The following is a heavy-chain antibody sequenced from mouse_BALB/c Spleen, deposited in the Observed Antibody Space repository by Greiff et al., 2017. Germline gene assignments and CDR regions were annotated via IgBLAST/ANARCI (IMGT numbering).Heavy chain of an antibody. J-gene: IGHJ4*01. V-gene: IGHV2-6-2*01. CDR3: ARHGSDIYYAMDY. CDR2: ICSDGST. CDR1: GFSLTSYG. Sequence: VQLQQSGPDLVAPSQSLSITCTVSGFSLTSYGVHWVRQPPGKGLEWLVVICSDGSTTYNSALKSRLSISKDNSKSQVFLKMNSLQTDDTAMYYCARHGSDIYYAMDYWGQGTSVTVSS.